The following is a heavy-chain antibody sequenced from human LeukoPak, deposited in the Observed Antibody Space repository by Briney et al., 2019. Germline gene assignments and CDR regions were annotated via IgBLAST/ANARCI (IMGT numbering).Heavy chain of an antibody. V-gene: IGHV3-48*04. CDR2: ISSSSSTI. J-gene: IGHJ3*02. CDR1: GFTFSTYS. CDR3: AREGLLTSPNNALDI. Sequence: PGGSLRLSCAASGFTFSTYSMNWVRQAPGKGLEWVSYISSSSSTICYADSVKGRFAISRDNAKNSLYLQMNSLRVEDTAVYYCAREGLLTSPNNALDIWGQGTMVAVSS. D-gene: IGHD3-16*01.